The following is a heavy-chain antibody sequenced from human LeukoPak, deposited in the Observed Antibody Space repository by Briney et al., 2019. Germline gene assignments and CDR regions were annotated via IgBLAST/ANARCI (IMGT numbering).Heavy chain of an antibody. J-gene: IGHJ4*02. V-gene: IGHV3-30-3*01. CDR2: ISYDCSNK. Sequence: GGSLRLSCAASGFTFSSCAMHWVRQAPGKGLEWVAVISYDCSNKYYADSVKGRFTISRDNSKNTLYLQMNSLRAEDTAVYYCARGVVITSGLDYWGPGTLVTVSS. CDR3: ARGVVITSGLDY. CDR1: GFTFSSCA. D-gene: IGHD3-22*01.